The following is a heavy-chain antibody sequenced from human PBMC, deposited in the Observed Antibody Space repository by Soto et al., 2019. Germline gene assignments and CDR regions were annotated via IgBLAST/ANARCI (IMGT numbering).Heavy chain of an antibody. J-gene: IGHJ3*02. V-gene: IGHV4-39*01. CDR2: IYYSGST. CDR3: ARINMYSSSSIGVTAFGI. Sequence: PSETLSLTCTVSGGSISSSSYYWGWIRQPPGKGLEWIGSIYYSGSTYYNPSLKSRVTISVDTSKNQFSLKLSSVTAADTAVYYCARINMYSSSSIGVTAFGIWGQGTMVTVSS. CDR1: GGSISSSSYY. D-gene: IGHD6-6*01.